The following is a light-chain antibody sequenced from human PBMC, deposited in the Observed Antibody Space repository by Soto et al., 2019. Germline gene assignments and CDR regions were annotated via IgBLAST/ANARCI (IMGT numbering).Light chain of an antibody. CDR1: QSVSSN. J-gene: IGKJ4*01. V-gene: IGKV3-15*01. CDR3: QQYDNWPLT. Sequence: EIVMTHSQATLSVSPGERATLSCRASQSVSSNLAWYQHKPGQAPRLLIYGASTRATGIPARFSGSGSGAEFTLTISSLQSEDFAVYYCQQYDNWPLTFGGGTKVEIK. CDR2: GAS.